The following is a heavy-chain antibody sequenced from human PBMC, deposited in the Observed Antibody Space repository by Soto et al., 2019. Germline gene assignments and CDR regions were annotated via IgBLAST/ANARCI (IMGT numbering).Heavy chain of an antibody. J-gene: IGHJ6*02. V-gene: IGHV6-1*01. Sequence: SQTLSLTCAISGDSVSSNSAAWNWIRQSPSRGLEWLGRTYYRSKWYNDYAVSVKSRITINPDTSKNQFSLQLNSVTPEDTAVYYCASGIAARVVPSYYYGMDVWGQGTTVTVSS. CDR3: ASGIAARVVPSYYYGMDV. D-gene: IGHD6-6*01. CDR1: GDSVSSNSAA. CDR2: TYYRSKWYN.